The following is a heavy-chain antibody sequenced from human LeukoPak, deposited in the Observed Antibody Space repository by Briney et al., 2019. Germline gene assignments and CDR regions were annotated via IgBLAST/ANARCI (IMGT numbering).Heavy chain of an antibody. D-gene: IGHD6-25*01. Sequence: ASVKVSCKASGYSFTAKYMHWVRQAPGQGLEWMGWINPNSGGTNYAQKFQGRVTMTRDTSVTTAYMELDSLTSDDTAGYYCAKDDPATHYWGQGTLVTVSS. CDR2: INPNSGGT. V-gene: IGHV1-2*02. CDR1: GYSFTAKY. J-gene: IGHJ4*02. CDR3: AKDDPATHY.